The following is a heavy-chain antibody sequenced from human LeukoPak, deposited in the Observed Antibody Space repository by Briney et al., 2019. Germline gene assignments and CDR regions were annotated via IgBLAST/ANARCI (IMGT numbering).Heavy chain of an antibody. J-gene: IGHJ5*02. Sequence: GGSLRLSCAASGFTFSSYAMSWVRQAPGKGLEWVSAISGSGGSTYYADSVKGRFTISRDNSKNTLYLQMNSLRAEDTAVYYCAKDLEWYYQVDWFDPWGQGTLVTVSS. V-gene: IGHV3-23*01. CDR2: ISGSGGST. CDR3: AKDLEWYYQVDWFDP. CDR1: GFTFSSYA. D-gene: IGHD3-10*01.